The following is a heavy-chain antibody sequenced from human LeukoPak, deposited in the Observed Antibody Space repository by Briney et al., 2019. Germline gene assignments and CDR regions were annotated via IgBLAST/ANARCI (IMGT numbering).Heavy chain of an antibody. CDR2: VNSDGSST. V-gene: IGHV3-74*01. Sequence: GGSLRLSCAASGFTFSSYWMHWVRQAPGKGLVWVSRVNSDGSSTTYADSVKGRFTISRDNSKNTLYLHINSLRAEDTAVYYCVKDNPLDYWGQGILVIVSS. CDR1: GFTFSSYW. D-gene: IGHD1-14*01. CDR3: VKDNPLDY. J-gene: IGHJ4*02.